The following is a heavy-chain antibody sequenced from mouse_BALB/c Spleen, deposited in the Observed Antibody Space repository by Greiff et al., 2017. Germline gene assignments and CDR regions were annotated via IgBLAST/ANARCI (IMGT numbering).Heavy chain of an antibody. J-gene: IGHJ1*01. Sequence: QVTLKVSGPGILQPSQTLSLTCSFSGFSLSTSGMGVSWIRQPSGKGLEWLAHIYWDDDKRYNPSLKSRLTISKDTSSNQVFLKITSVDTADTATYYCARSLDGYYLPHWYFDVWGAGTTVTVSS. CDR1: GFSLSTSGMG. D-gene: IGHD2-3*01. V-gene: IGHV8-12*01. CDR2: IYWDDDK. CDR3: ARSLDGYYLPHWYFDV.